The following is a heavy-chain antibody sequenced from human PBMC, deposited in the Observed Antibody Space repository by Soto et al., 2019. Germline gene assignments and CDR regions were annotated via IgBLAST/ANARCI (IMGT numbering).Heavy chain of an antibody. CDR3: ANGPVVGANYKYYDMDV. CDR1: GFTFNTYA. D-gene: IGHD1-26*01. CDR2: IGGGGVVT. V-gene: IGHV3-23*01. J-gene: IGHJ6*02. Sequence: SLRLSCAASGFTFNTYAMSWVRQAPGKGLEWVSSIGGGGVVTYYADSVKGRFTISRDNSKNTLYLQMDNPRAEDTAHYFCANGPVVGANYKYYDMDVWGRGTTVTVSS.